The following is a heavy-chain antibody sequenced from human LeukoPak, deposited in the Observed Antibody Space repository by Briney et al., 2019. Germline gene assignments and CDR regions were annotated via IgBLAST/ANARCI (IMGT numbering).Heavy chain of an antibody. CDR2: INHSGST. CDR1: GGSFSGYY. J-gene: IGHJ4*02. CDR3: ARGRGYSYGLFDY. Sequence: SETLSLTCAVYGGSFSGYYWSWIRQPTGKGLEWIGEINHSGSTNYNPSLKSRVTISVDTSKNQFSLKLSSVTAADTAVYYCARGRGYSYGLFDYWGQGTLVTVSS. V-gene: IGHV4-34*01. D-gene: IGHD5-18*01.